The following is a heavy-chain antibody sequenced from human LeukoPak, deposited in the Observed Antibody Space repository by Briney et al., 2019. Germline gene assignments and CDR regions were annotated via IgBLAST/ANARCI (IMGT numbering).Heavy chain of an antibody. CDR3: ARDRLLYDLSGMDV. D-gene: IGHD5/OR15-5a*01. V-gene: IGHV3-21*01. J-gene: IGHJ6*03. Sequence: GGSLRLSCAASGFTFSIYNMNWVRQAPGKGLEWVSSISSSSGYLYYADSVKGRFTISRDNAKNSLYLQMNSLRAEDTAVYYCARDRLLYDLSGMDVWGKGTTVTVSS. CDR2: ISSSSGYL. CDR1: GFTFSIYN.